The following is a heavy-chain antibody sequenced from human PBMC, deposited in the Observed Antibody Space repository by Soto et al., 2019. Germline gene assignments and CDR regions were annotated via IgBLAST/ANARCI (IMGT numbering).Heavy chain of an antibody. Sequence: ASVKVSCKASGYTFTSYGISWVRQAPGQGLEWMGWISAYNGNTNYAQKLQGRVTMTTDASTSTAYMELRSLRSDDTAVYYCARDTWRITMIVVVPYDYWGQGTLVTVSS. CDR1: GYTFTSYG. V-gene: IGHV1-18*01. D-gene: IGHD3-22*01. CDR3: ARDTWRITMIVVVPYDY. J-gene: IGHJ4*02. CDR2: ISAYNGNT.